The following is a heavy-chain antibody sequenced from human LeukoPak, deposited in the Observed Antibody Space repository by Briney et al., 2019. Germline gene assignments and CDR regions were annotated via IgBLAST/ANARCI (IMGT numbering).Heavy chain of an antibody. Sequence: GGSLRLSCAASGFTFSSYSMTWVRQAPGKGLEWVSYISSSSSTIYYADSVKGRFTISRDNAKNSLYLQMNSLRDEDTAVYYCARDLPSVYDSSGYYPGPFDYWGQGTLVTVSS. D-gene: IGHD3-22*01. J-gene: IGHJ4*02. CDR3: ARDLPSVYDSSGYYPGPFDY. CDR2: ISSSSSTI. V-gene: IGHV3-48*02. CDR1: GFTFSSYS.